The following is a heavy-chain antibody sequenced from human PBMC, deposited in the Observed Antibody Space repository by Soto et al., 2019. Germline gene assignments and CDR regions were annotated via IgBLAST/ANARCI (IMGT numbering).Heavy chain of an antibody. CDR2: ISSSGST. CDR3: ARQNYYDTSGYYYAFVC. D-gene: IGHD3-22*01. J-gene: IGHJ4*02. V-gene: IGHV4-59*11. CDR1: GDPIDSPY. Sequence: WDTPDLPYAVSGDPIDSPYWRWAAQRQGKGLEWIGYISSSGSTNYSPSLKSRVTISVDTSKNHFSLKLTSVTAADTAVYYCARQNYYDTSGYYYAFVCWGQG.